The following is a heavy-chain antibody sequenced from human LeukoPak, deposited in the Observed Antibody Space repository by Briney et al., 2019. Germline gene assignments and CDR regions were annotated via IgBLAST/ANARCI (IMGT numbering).Heavy chain of an antibody. Sequence: ASVKVSCKASGYTFTGYYMHWVRQAPGQGLEWMGWINPNSGGTNYAQKFQGRVTMTRDTSISTAYMELSRLRSDDTAVYYCARGGIVGATPHLFDYWGQETLVTVSS. J-gene: IGHJ4*02. CDR3: ARGGIVGATPHLFDY. D-gene: IGHD1-26*01. V-gene: IGHV1-2*02. CDR1: GYTFTGYY. CDR2: INPNSGGT.